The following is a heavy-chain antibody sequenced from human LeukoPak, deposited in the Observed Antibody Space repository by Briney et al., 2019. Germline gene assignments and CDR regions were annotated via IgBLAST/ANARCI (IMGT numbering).Heavy chain of an antibody. CDR2: ISAYNGNT. CDR1: GYTFTSYG. J-gene: IGHJ5*02. CDR3: ARDPSIAAWAKYNWFDP. D-gene: IGHD6-6*01. Sequence: ASVKVSCKASGYTFTSYGISWVRQAPGQGLEWMGWISAYNGNTNYAQKLQGRVTMTTDTSTSTAYMELRSLRSDDTAVYYCARDPSIAAWAKYNWFDPWGQGTLVTVPS. V-gene: IGHV1-18*01.